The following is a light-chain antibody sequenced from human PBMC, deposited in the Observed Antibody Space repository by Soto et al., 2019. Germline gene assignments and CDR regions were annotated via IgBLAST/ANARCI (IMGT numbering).Light chain of an antibody. CDR2: DVS. CDR1: SSDVGGYKY. Sequence: QSALTQPASVSGSPGQSITISCTGTSSDVGGYKYVSWYQQHPGKAPKLMIYDVSSRPSGVSNRFSGSKSGNTASLTISGLQAEDEADYYCSSYTCSSTLYVFGTGTKVTVL. J-gene: IGLJ1*01. V-gene: IGLV2-14*01. CDR3: SSYTCSSTLYV.